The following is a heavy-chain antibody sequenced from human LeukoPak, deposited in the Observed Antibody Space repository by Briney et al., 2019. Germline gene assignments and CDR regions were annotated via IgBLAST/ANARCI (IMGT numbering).Heavy chain of an antibody. D-gene: IGHD6-6*01. CDR1: GFTFSSYS. CDR3: AREYSSSSGRSFDY. Sequence: GGSLRLSCAASGFTFSSYSMNWVRQAPGKGLEWVSYISSSSSNMYYADSVKGRFTISRDSAKNSLYLQMNSLRAEDTAVYYCAREYSSSSGRSFDYWGQGTLVTVSS. J-gene: IGHJ4*02. CDR2: ISSSSSNM. V-gene: IGHV3-48*01.